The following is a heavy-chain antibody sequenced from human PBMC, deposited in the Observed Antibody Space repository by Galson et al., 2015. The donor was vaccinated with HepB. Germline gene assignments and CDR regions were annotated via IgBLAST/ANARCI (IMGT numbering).Heavy chain of an antibody. V-gene: IGHV3-30*18. CDR1: GFTFSSYG. Sequence: SLRLSCAASGFTFSSYGMHWVRQAPGKGLEWVAVLSFDGSDKYYADSVKGRFTISRDNSKDTLCLQMNSLRAEDTAVYYCAKDADYHDSGALDYWGQGTLVTVSS. D-gene: IGHD3-22*01. J-gene: IGHJ4*02. CDR3: AKDADYHDSGALDY. CDR2: LSFDGSDK.